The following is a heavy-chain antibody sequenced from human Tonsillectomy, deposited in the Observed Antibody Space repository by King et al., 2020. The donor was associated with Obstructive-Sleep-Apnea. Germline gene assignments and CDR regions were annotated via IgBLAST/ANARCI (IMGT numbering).Heavy chain of an antibody. D-gene: IGHD3-9*01. CDR1: GFSLSTSGVG. CDR3: AHYDILTGYYDY. Sequence: TLKESGPTLVKPTQTLTLTCSFSGFSLSTSGVGVGWISQPPGKALEWLALIYWDDDKRYSPSLKSRLTITKDTSKNQVVLTMTNMDPVDTGTYYCAHYDILTGYYDYWGQGTLVTVSS. V-gene: IGHV2-5*02. CDR2: IYWDDDK. J-gene: IGHJ4*02.